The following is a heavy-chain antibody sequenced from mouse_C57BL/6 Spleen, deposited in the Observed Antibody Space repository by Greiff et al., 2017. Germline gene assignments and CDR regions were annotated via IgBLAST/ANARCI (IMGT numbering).Heavy chain of an antibody. Sequence: QVQLKQPGAELVMPGASVKLSCKASGYTFTSYWMHWVKQRPGQGLEWIGEIDPSDSYTNYNQQFKGKSTLTVDKSSSTAYMQLSSLTSEDSAVYYCARGGHRGCFDYWGQGTTLTVSS. V-gene: IGHV1-69*01. D-gene: IGHD3-3*01. CDR3: ARGGHRGCFDY. CDR2: IDPSDSYT. CDR1: GYTFTSYW. J-gene: IGHJ2*01.